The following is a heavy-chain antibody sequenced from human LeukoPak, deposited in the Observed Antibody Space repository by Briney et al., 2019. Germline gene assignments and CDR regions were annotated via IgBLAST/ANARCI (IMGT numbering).Heavy chain of an antibody. CDR2: INHSGST. J-gene: IGHJ4*02. CDR3: ARSPGTYYNVFRTYFDY. V-gene: IGHV4-34*01. D-gene: IGHD3-10*01. CDR1: GGSFSGYY. Sequence: PSETLSLTCAVYGGSFSGYYWSWIRQPPGKGLEWIGEINHSGSTNYNPSLKSRVTISLGTSKTQFSLRLSSMTAADAAVYYCARSPGTYYNVFRTYFDYWGQGTLVTVSS.